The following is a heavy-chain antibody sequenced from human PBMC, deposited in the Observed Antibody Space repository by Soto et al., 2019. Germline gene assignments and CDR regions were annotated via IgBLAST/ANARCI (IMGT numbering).Heavy chain of an antibody. V-gene: IGHV1-69*13. Sequence: ASVKVSCKASGGTFSSYAISWVRQAPGQGLEWMGGIIPIFGTANYAQKFQGRVTITEDESTSTAYMELSSLRSEDTAVYYCARDMKKGITGTTGAYYYYGMDVWGQGTTVTVSS. CDR2: IIPIFGTA. CDR3: ARDMKKGITGTTGAYYYYGMDV. D-gene: IGHD1-7*01. CDR1: GGTFSSYA. J-gene: IGHJ6*02.